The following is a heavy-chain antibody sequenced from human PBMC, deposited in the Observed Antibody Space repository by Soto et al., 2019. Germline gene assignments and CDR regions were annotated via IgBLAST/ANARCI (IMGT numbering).Heavy chain of an antibody. Sequence: QVQLVESGGGVVQPGRSLRLSCAASGFTFSTYGMHWVRQAPGKGLEWVAVIWYDGSNRFYADSVKGRFTISRDNSKNAVYLQMDSLRVEDPAVYYCRRYFDLWGRGTLVTVSS. CDR2: IWYDGSNR. CDR3: RRYFDL. V-gene: IGHV3-33*01. J-gene: IGHJ2*01. CDR1: GFTFSTYG.